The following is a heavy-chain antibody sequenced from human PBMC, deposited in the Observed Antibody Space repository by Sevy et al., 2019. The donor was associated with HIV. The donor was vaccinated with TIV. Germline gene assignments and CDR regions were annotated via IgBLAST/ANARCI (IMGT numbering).Heavy chain of an antibody. V-gene: IGHV5-51*01. J-gene: IGHJ3*02. CDR1: GYRFSNSW. CDR3: ARHLGPITIRGSRGALDI. Sequence: GESLKISCKCSGYRFSNSWIAWVRQMPGKGLEWMGIIFPADSDTRYSPSFQGQVTISADKSITTAYLQWNSLKASDTAMYYCARHLGPITIRGSRGALDIWGQGTMVTVSS. D-gene: IGHD3-10*01. CDR2: IFPADSDT.